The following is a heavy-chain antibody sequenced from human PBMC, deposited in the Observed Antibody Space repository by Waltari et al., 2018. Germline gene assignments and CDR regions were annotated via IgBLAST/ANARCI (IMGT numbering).Heavy chain of an antibody. CDR3: ARVPYCGGDCYSDAFDI. CDR1: GGSFSGYY. J-gene: IGHJ3*02. CDR2: INHSGST. V-gene: IGHV4-34*01. Sequence: QVQLQQWGAGLLKPSETLSLTCAVYGGSFSGYYWSWIRQPPGKGLEWIGEINHSGSTNYNPSLKSRVTISVDTSKNQFSLKLSSVTAADTAVYYCARVPYCGGDCYSDAFDIWGQGTMVTVSS. D-gene: IGHD2-21*01.